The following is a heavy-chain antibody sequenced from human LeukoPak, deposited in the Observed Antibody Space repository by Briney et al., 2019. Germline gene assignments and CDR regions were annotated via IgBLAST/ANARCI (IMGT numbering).Heavy chain of an antibody. Sequence: SETLSLTCTVSGGSISSSSYYWGWLRQPPGKGLEWIGSIYYSGSTYYNPSPKSRVTISVDTSKNQFSLKLSSVTAADTAVYYCARDVAAAGHPTGYWGQGTLVTVSS. CDR3: ARDVAAAGHPTGY. CDR2: IYYSGST. D-gene: IGHD6-13*01. V-gene: IGHV4-39*07. J-gene: IGHJ4*02. CDR1: GGSISSSSYY.